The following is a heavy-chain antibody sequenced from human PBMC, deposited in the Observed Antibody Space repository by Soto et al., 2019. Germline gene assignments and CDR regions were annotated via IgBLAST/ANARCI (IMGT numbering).Heavy chain of an antibody. CDR1: VFTFTSYT. J-gene: IGHJ4*02. CDR2: ISSSSDYI. V-gene: IGHV3-21*06. Sequence: GWSLRLSCSASVFTFTSYTMNWFRQAPGKGLEWVSSISSSSDYIYYADSMKGRVTISRDNAKNSLFLDMNSLTGEDTAVYYCARARVYATGPLDFWGQGTLVTVSS. CDR3: ARARVYATGPLDF. D-gene: IGHD6-13*01.